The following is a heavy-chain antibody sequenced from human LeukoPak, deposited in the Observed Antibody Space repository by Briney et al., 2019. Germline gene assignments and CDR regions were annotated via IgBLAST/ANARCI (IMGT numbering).Heavy chain of an antibody. Sequence: PSETLSLTCTVSGGSISSYYWSWIRQPPGKGLEWIGYIYYSGSTNYNPSLKSRVTMSVDTSKNQFSLKLSSVTAADTAVYYCASESIAAAGVDYWGQGTLVTVSS. V-gene: IGHV4-59*12. D-gene: IGHD6-13*01. J-gene: IGHJ4*02. CDR3: ASESIAAAGVDY. CDR2: IYYSGST. CDR1: GGSISSYY.